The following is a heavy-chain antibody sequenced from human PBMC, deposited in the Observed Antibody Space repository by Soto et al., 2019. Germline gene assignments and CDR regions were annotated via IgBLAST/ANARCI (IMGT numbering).Heavy chain of an antibody. V-gene: IGHV3-30*18. Sequence: VGSLRLSCAASGFTSSSYGMHWVRQAPGKGLEWVAVISYDGSNKYYADSVKGRFTISRDNSKNTLYLQMKSLRAEDTAVYYCAKGVYDSSSWFDPWGQGTLVTVSS. CDR3: AKGVYDSSSWFDP. D-gene: IGHD3-22*01. CDR2: ISYDGSNK. CDR1: GFTSSSYG. J-gene: IGHJ5*02.